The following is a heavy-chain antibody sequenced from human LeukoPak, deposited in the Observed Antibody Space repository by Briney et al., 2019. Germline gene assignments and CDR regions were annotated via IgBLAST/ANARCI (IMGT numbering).Heavy chain of an antibody. V-gene: IGHV3-53*01. CDR1: GFTFSSYA. D-gene: IGHD1-1*01. J-gene: IGHJ4*02. Sequence: PGGSLRLSCAASGFTFSSYAMSWVRQAPGKGLEWVSVIYSGGSTYYADSVKGRFTISRDNSKNTLYLQMNSLRAEDTAVYYCTRGGNDAPFDYWGQGNLVTVSS. CDR2: IYSGGST. CDR3: TRGGNDAPFDY.